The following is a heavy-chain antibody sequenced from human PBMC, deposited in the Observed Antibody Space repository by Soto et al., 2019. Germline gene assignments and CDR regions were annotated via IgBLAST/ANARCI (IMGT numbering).Heavy chain of an antibody. Sequence: QVQLVESGGGVVQPGRSLRLSCAASGFTFSSYAMHWVRQAPGKGLEWVAVISYDGSNKYYADSVKGRFTISRDNSKNTLYLKMNSLRAEDTAVYYCARALLPLKHDYGDYRGEHDAFDIWGQGTMVTVSS. CDR3: ARALLPLKHDYGDYRGEHDAFDI. J-gene: IGHJ3*02. D-gene: IGHD4-17*01. CDR1: GFTFSSYA. V-gene: IGHV3-30-3*01. CDR2: ISYDGSNK.